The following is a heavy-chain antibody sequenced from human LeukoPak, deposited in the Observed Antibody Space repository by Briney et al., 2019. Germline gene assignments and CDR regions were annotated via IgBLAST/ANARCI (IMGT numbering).Heavy chain of an antibody. D-gene: IGHD2-21*02. J-gene: IGHJ4*02. CDR3: ARGAAYCGGDRRKPFDY. V-gene: IGHV1-69*05. CDR1: GGTFSSYA. CDR2: IIPIFGTA. Sequence: GSSVKVSCKASGGTFSSYAISWVRQAPGQGLEWMGRIIPIFGTANYAQKFQGRVTITTDESTSTAYMELSSLRSEDTAVYYCARGAAYCGGDRRKPFDYWGQGTLVTVSS.